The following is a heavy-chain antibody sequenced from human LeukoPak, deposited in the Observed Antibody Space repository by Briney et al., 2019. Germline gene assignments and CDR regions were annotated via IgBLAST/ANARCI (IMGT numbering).Heavy chain of an antibody. J-gene: IGHJ4*02. CDR3: AKDVGSDELSSSWYGDY. D-gene: IGHD6-13*01. Sequence: GGSLRLSCAASGFTFSDYYMNWICQAPGKGLEWVSAISGSGGSTYYADSVKGRFTISRDNSKNTLYLQMNSLRAEDTAVYYCAKDVGSDELSSSWYGDYWGQGTLVTVSS. CDR2: ISGSGGST. CDR1: GFTFSDYY. V-gene: IGHV3-23*01.